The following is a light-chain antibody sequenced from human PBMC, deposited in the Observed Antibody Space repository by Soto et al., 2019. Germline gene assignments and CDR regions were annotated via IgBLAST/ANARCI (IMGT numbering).Light chain of an antibody. Sequence: DIQMTQSPSSLSAFVGDRVTITCRPSQHIDRYLNWYQQKLGEAPKLLVYAISRLQSGVPSRFSGGGSGTHFSLIISSLQPEDFATYYCQQLKFFPITFGQGTRLEIK. J-gene: IGKJ5*01. CDR1: QHIDRY. CDR2: AIS. CDR3: QQLKFFPIT. V-gene: IGKV1-39*01.